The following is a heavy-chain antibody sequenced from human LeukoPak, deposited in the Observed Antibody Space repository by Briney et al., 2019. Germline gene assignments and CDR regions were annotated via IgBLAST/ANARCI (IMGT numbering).Heavy chain of an antibody. CDR2: ISGSGGST. Sequence: GGSLRLSCAASGFTFSSYSMNWVRQAPGKGLEWVSAISGSGGSTYYADSVKGRFTISRDNSKNTLYLQMNSLRAEDTAVYYCAKDPERGGYDYPVDWGQGTLVTVSS. CDR3: AKDPERGGYDYPVD. J-gene: IGHJ4*02. CDR1: GFTFSSYS. D-gene: IGHD5-12*01. V-gene: IGHV3-23*01.